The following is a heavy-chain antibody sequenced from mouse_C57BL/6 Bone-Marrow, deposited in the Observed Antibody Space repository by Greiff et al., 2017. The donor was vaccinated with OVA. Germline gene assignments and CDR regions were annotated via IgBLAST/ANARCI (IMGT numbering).Heavy chain of an antibody. V-gene: IGHV1-26*01. J-gene: IGHJ4*01. CDR2: INPNNGGT. CDR3: ARGAGTSYYAMDY. D-gene: IGHD4-1*01. Sequence: EVQLQQSGPELVKPGASVKISCEASGYTFTDYYMNWVKQSHGKSLEWIGDINPNNGGTSYNQKFKGKATLTVDKSSSTAYMELRSLTSEDSAVYYCARGAGTSYYAMDYWGQGTSVTVSS. CDR1: GYTFTDYY.